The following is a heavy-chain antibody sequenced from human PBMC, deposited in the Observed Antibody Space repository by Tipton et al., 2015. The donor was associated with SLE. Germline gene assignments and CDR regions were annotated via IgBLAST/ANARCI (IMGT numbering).Heavy chain of an antibody. CDR1: GFTFSDSY. CDR2: IYYSGST. Sequence: LRLSCVASGFTFSDSYMCWIRQAPGKGLEWIGCIYYSGSTYYSPPLSSRVSISLDRSKNQFSLSLSSVTAADTAVYYCTRGGFREPDAYYYGMDVWGQGTTVTVSS. V-gene: IGHV4-30-4*08. CDR3: TRGGFREPDAYYYGMDV. J-gene: IGHJ6*02. D-gene: IGHD1-14*01.